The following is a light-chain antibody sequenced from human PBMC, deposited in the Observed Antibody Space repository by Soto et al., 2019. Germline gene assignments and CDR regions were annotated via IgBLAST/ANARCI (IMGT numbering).Light chain of an antibody. CDR3: SSYAGSNNVV. Sequence: QSALTQPPSASGSPGQSVTTSCTGTSSDVGGYNYVSWYQQHPGKAPKLMIYEVSNRPSGVPDRFSGSKSGNTASLTGSGLQAEDEYDYYCSSYAGSNNVVFGGGTKLTVL. J-gene: IGLJ2*01. CDR2: EVS. CDR1: SSDVGGYNY. V-gene: IGLV2-8*01.